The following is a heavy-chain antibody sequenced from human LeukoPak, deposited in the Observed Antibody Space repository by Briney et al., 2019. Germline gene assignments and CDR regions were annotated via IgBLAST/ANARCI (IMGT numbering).Heavy chain of an antibody. CDR3: ARTLSSGYPDYFYYMDV. J-gene: IGHJ6*03. CDR2: IYYSGST. Sequence: SETLSLTCTVSGGSISSSSYYWGWVRQPPGGGLEWLGSIYYSGSTYYNPSLKSRVTIPVDTSKNQFSLKLSSVAAADTAVYYCARTLSSGYPDYFYYMDVWGKGTTVTISS. CDR1: GGSISSSSYY. D-gene: IGHD3-22*01. V-gene: IGHV4-39*07.